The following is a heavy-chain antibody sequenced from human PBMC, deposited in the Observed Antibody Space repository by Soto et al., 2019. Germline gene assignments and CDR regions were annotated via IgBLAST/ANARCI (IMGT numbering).Heavy chain of an antibody. CDR1: GFTFSSYW. CDR3: AREIVYGSGSYLASLGWFDP. J-gene: IGHJ5*02. CDR2: IKQDGSEK. V-gene: IGHV3-7*01. Sequence: GGSLRLSCAASGFTFSSYWMSWVRQAPGKGLEWVANIKQDGSEKYYVDSVKGRFTISRDNAKNSLYLQMNSLRAEDTAVYYCAREIVYGSGSYLASLGWFDPWGQGTLVTVSS. D-gene: IGHD3-10*01.